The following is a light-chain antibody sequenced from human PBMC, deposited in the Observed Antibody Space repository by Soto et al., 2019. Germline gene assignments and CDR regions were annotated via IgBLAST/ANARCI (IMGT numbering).Light chain of an antibody. CDR3: QQRSDWPRT. J-gene: IGKJ4*01. CDR2: DVS. CDR1: QSVTGY. Sequence: EIVLTQSPAALSLSPGERATLSCRASQSVTGYLAWYQQKPGQAPRRLIYDVSSRATGIPARFSGSGSGTEFTLTISSLEPEDFAVYYCQQRSDWPRTFGGGSTVEIK. V-gene: IGKV3-11*01.